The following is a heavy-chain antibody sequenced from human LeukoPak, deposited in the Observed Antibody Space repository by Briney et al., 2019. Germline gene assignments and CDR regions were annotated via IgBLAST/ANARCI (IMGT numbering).Heavy chain of an antibody. D-gene: IGHD6-13*01. V-gene: IGHV4-31*03. CDR3: ARDRWAGSSWSHDAFDI. Sequence: SQTLSLTCTVSGGSISSGGYYWSWIRQHPGKGLEWIGYIYYSGSTYYNPSLKSRVTISVDTSKNQFSLKLSSVTAADTAVYYCARDRWAGSSWSHDAFDIWGQGTMVTVSS. CDR1: GGSISSGGYY. J-gene: IGHJ3*02. CDR2: IYYSGST.